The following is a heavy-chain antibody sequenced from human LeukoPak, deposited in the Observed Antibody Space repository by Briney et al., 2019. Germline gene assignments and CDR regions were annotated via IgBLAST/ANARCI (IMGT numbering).Heavy chain of an antibody. CDR1: GGSISSSSYY. CDR3: ASPLIAVAGSFDY. J-gene: IGHJ4*02. D-gene: IGHD6-19*01. Sequence: SETLSLTCTVSGGSISSSSYYWGWIRQPPGKGLEWIGSIYYSGSIYYNPSLKSRVTISVDTSKNQFSLKLSSVTAADTAVYYCASPLIAVAGSFDYWGQGTLVTVSS. CDR2: IYYSGSI. V-gene: IGHV4-39*01.